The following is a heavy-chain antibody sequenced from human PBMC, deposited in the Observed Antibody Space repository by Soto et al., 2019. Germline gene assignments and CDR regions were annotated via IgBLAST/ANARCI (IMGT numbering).Heavy chain of an antibody. CDR2: ISSSSSYI. CDR3: ARDVAAAGPNWFDP. CDR1: GFTFSSYS. Sequence: GGSLRLSCAASGFTFSSYSMNWVRQAPGKGLEWVSSISSSSSYIYYADSVKGRFTISRDNAKNSLYLQMNSLRAEDTAVYYCARDVAAAGPNWFDPWGQGTLVTVSS. D-gene: IGHD6-13*01. J-gene: IGHJ5*02. V-gene: IGHV3-21*01.